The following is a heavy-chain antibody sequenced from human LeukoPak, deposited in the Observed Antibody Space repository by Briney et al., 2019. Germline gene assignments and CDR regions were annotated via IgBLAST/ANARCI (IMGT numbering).Heavy chain of an antibody. Sequence: GASVKVSCKASGYTFTGYYMHWVRQAPGQGLEWMGWINPNSGGTNYAQKFQGRVTMTGDTSISTAYMELRSLRSDDTAVYYCARADIVVVVAATGFDYWGQGTLVTVSS. CDR1: GYTFTGYY. J-gene: IGHJ4*02. CDR3: ARADIVVVVAATGFDY. V-gene: IGHV1-2*02. CDR2: INPNSGGT. D-gene: IGHD2-15*01.